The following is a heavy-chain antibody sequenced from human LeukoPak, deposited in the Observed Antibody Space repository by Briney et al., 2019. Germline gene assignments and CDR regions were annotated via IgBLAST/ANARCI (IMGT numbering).Heavy chain of an antibody. CDR1: GGSISSTTSY. CDR2: IYYSGST. CDR3: ARGCSSTSCWLRMDV. Sequence: SETLSLTCAVSGGSISSTTSYWGWIRQPPGKGLEWIGRIYYSGSTFYNPSLKSRVTISVDTSKNQFSLKLSSVTAADTAVYYCARGCSSTSCWLRMDVWGQGTTVTVSS. V-gene: IGHV4-39*07. J-gene: IGHJ6*02. D-gene: IGHD2-2*01.